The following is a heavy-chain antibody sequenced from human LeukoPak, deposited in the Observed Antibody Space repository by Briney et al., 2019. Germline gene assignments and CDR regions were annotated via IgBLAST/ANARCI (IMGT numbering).Heavy chain of an antibody. Sequence: SETLSLTCTVSGGSISSYYWSWIRQPPGKGLEWIGYIYYSGRTNYNPSLKSRVTISVDTSKNQFSLKLSSVTAADTAVYYCARGARYYDILTGYQPPYFQHWGQGTLVTVSS. CDR2: IYYSGRT. D-gene: IGHD3-9*01. V-gene: IGHV4-59*01. CDR1: GGSISSYY. CDR3: ARGARYYDILTGYQPPYFQH. J-gene: IGHJ1*01.